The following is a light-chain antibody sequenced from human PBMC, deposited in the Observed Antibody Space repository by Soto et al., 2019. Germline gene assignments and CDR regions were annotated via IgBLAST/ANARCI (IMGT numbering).Light chain of an antibody. Sequence: ALTQPASVSGSPGQSITISCTGTSSDVGGYNYVSWYQQHPGKAPKLMIFEVSNRPSGVSNRFSGSKSGNTASLTISGLQAEDEADYYCSSYTSSSTRVFGTGTKLTVL. CDR2: EVS. CDR1: SSDVGGYNY. J-gene: IGLJ1*01. V-gene: IGLV2-14*01. CDR3: SSYTSSSTRV.